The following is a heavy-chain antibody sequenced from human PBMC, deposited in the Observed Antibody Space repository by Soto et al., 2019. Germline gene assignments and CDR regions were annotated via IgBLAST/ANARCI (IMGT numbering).Heavy chain of an antibody. Sequence: QVQLVQSGAEVKKPGSSVKVSCKASGGVFRNYAINWVRQAPGQGLEWMGGIIPVFGTADYPQKFQGRVIITADESTTTAYMELTSLKTEDTAVYFCARVRWGSYSFDSWGQGTLVTVAS. V-gene: IGHV1-69*01. CDR1: GGVFRNYA. D-gene: IGHD1-26*01. CDR2: IIPVFGTA. CDR3: ARVRWGSYSFDS. J-gene: IGHJ5*01.